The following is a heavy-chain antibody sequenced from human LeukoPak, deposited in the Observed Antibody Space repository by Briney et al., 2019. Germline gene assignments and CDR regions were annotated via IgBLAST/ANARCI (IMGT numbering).Heavy chain of an antibody. CDR3: ARAAPYDCSSTACTLMGY. D-gene: IGHD2-2*01. Sequence: PGGSLRLSCAASGFTFDDYGMSWVRQGPGKGLEWVSAINRNGDSTGYADSVKGRFTISRDNAKNSLYLQMNSLRAEDTAVYYCARAAPYDCSSTACTLMGYWGHGTLVTVSS. V-gene: IGHV3-20*04. J-gene: IGHJ4*01. CDR2: INRNGDST. CDR1: GFTFDDYG.